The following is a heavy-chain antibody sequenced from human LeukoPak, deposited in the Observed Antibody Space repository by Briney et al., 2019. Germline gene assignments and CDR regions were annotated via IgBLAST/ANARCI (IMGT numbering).Heavy chain of an antibody. V-gene: IGHV4-59*01. J-gene: IGHJ1*01. CDR2: IYYSGST. Sequence: PSETLSLTCSVSGGSISSYYWNWIRQSPGKGLEWIGYIYYSGSTNYNPSLKSRVTISVDTSKKQFSLNLSSVTVADTAVYYCARDGFLAAGGHEYLQHWGQGTLVTVSS. CDR1: GGSISSYY. CDR3: ARDGFLAAGGHEYLQH. D-gene: IGHD6-13*01.